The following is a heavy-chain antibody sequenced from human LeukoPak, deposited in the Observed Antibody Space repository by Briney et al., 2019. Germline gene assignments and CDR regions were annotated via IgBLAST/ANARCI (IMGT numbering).Heavy chain of an antibody. D-gene: IGHD3-22*01. V-gene: IGHV1-8*01. CDR1: GYTFTSYD. CDR3: ARGRYYYDSSGYQDQFDY. Sequence: ASVRVSCKASGYTFTSYDINWVRQATGQGLEWMGWMNPNSGNTGYAQKLQGRVTMTRNTSISTAYMELSSLRSEDTAVYYCARGRYYYDSSGYQDQFDYWGQGTLVTVSS. J-gene: IGHJ4*02. CDR2: MNPNSGNT.